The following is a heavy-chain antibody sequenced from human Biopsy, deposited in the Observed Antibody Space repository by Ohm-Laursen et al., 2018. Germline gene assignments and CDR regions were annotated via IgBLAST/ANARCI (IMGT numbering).Heavy chain of an antibody. V-gene: IGHV4-59*01. Sequence: PSETLSLTCSVSSASINLYYWVWIRQSPGKGLEWIGYINYSGHTNYNPSLKIRLTMSVDTYKNQYSLKLTSVTAADTAVYDCARDRIAYCTASSCDNFGLDVWGQGTTVTVSS. CDR3: ARDRIAYCTASSCDNFGLDV. CDR1: SASINLYY. D-gene: IGHD2-8*02. CDR2: INYSGHT. J-gene: IGHJ6*02.